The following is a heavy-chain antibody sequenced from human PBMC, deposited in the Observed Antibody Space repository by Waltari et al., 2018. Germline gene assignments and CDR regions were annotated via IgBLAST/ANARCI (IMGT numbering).Heavy chain of an antibody. D-gene: IGHD2-2*01. CDR1: GCRFSNYA. J-gene: IGHJ1*01. Sequence: EVQLVESGGGLVQPGGSLKLSCGVSGCRFSNYAMSWVRQAPGKWLECVSGISGAGENSYYADSVKGRFTISRDNSKNILFLQMNSLRAEDTAVYYCAKDQGYAGKDGDLRHWGQGSLVSVSS. V-gene: IGHV3-23*04. CDR2: ISGAGENS. CDR3: AKDQGYAGKDGDLRH.